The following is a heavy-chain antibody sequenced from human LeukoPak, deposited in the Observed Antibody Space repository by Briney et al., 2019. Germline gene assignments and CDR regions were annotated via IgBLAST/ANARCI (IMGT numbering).Heavy chain of an antibody. Sequence: GGSLRLSCAASGFTFSNYAMSWVRQAPGKGLERVSTISDSGGSTYYADSVEGRFTISRDNSKNTLYLQMNSLRAEDTAIHYCAKVPYSDYGSGRPPFMDVWGQGTTVAVSS. CDR1: GFTFSNYA. CDR2: ISDSGGST. V-gene: IGHV3-23*01. CDR3: AKVPYSDYGSGRPPFMDV. D-gene: IGHD3-10*01. J-gene: IGHJ6*02.